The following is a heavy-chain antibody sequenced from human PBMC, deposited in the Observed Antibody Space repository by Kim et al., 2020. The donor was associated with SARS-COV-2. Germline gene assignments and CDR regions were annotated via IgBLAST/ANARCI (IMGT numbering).Heavy chain of an antibody. CDR2: ISWNSGSI. CDR1: GFTFDDYA. J-gene: IGHJ6*02. CDR3: EKDITYSSSWDLKASDYYYYYGMDV. D-gene: IGHD6-13*01. V-gene: IGHV3-9*01. Sequence: GGSLRLSCAASGFTFDDYAMHWVRQAPGKGLEWVSGISWNSGSIGYADSVKGRFTISRDNAKNSLYLQMNSLRAEDTALYYCEKDITYSSSWDLKASDYYYYYGMDVWGQGTTVTVSS.